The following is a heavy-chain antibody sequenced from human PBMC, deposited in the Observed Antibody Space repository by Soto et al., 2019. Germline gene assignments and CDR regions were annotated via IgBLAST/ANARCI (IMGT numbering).Heavy chain of an antibody. Sequence: SVKVSCKASGGTFSSYAISWVRQAPGQGLEWMGGIIPIFGTANYAQKFQGRVTITADESTSTAYMEMSSLRSEDTAVYYCARVVPAATLGMDVWGQGTTVTVSS. V-gene: IGHV1-69*13. CDR1: GGTFSSYA. CDR2: IIPIFGTA. J-gene: IGHJ6*02. CDR3: ARVVPAATLGMDV. D-gene: IGHD2-2*01.